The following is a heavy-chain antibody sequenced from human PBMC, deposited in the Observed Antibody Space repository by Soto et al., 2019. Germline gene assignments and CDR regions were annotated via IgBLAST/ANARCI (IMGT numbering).Heavy chain of an antibody. J-gene: IGHJ4*02. V-gene: IGHV1-69*02. CDR3: ATNYGSGSTHFDY. CDR1: RGTFSYNT. CDR2: VIPMVGMS. Sequence: QVQLVQSGAEVKKPGSSVKVSCTASRGTFSYNTISWVRQAPGQGLEWMGRVIPMVGMSSYAQKFQGRLTITADKSTSTVYMVLISLRPEDTAVYYCATNYGSGSTHFDYWGQGTLVTVSS. D-gene: IGHD3-10*01.